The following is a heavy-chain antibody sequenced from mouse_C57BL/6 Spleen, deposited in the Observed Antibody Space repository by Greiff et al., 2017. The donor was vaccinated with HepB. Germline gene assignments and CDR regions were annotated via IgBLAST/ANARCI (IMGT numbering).Heavy chain of an antibody. CDR2: ISYDGSN. V-gene: IGHV3-6*01. J-gene: IGHJ3*01. Sequence: DVKLQESGPGLVKPSQSLSLTCSVTGYSITSGYYWNWIRQFPGNKLEWMGYISYDGSNNYNPSLKNRISITRDTSKNQFFLKLNSVTTEDTATYYCARGGDYYSNYAWFAYWGQGTLVTVSA. D-gene: IGHD2-5*01. CDR3: ARGGDYYSNYAWFAY. CDR1: GYSITSGYY.